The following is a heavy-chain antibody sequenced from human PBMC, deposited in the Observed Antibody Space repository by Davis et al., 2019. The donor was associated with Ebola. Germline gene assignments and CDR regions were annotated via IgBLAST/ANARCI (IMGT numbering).Heavy chain of an antibody. D-gene: IGHD3-10*01. J-gene: IGHJ2*01. CDR1: GFTFSSYG. CDR3: ARVGGFTMADWYLDL. Sequence: GESLKISCAASGFTFSSYGMHWVRQAPGKGLEWVAVISYDGSNKYYADSVKGRFTISRDNSKNTLHLQMDSLRTEDMAVYYCARVGGFTMADWYLDLWGRGTLVVVSS. V-gene: IGHV3-30*03. CDR2: ISYDGSNK.